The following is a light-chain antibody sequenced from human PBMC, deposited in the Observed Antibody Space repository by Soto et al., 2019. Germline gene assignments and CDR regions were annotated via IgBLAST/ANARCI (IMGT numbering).Light chain of an antibody. V-gene: IGKV3-20*01. CDR2: GAS. CDR3: QRYGTSLLT. CDR1: QRVSSSY. J-gene: IGKJ4*01. Sequence: EIVLTPSPDTLSLSPGERAALSCRASQRVSSSYVAWYRQKPGQAPRLLIHGASSRATGIPDRFRGSGSGTDFTLTISGLELEDFAVYYCQRYGTSLLTFGGGTKVEIK.